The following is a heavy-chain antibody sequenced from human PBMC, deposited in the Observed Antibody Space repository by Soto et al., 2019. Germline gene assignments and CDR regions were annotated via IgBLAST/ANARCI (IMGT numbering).Heavy chain of an antibody. CDR3: AKGRGWELLVGQDS. CDR2: ISGAGGST. J-gene: IGHJ4*02. Sequence: DVHLLESGGGLVQTGGSLRLSCTASGFTFSSYAMSWVRQAPGKGLEWVSAISGAGGSTYYADSVKGRFTISRDNSKNTLYLQMNSLRAEDTAVYYCAKGRGWELLVGQDSWGQGTLVTVSS. V-gene: IGHV3-23*01. CDR1: GFTFSSYA. D-gene: IGHD1-26*01.